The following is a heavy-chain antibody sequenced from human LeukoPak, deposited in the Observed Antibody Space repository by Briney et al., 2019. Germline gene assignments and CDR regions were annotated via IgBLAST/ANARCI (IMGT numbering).Heavy chain of an antibody. Sequence: ASVKVSCKASGYTFTSYYMHWVRQAPGQGLEWMGIINPSGGSTSYAQKFQGRVTMTRDTSTSTVYMELSSLRSEDTAVYYCARAVEAGSGPYYYYGMDVWGQGTTVTVSS. J-gene: IGHJ6*02. D-gene: IGHD2-15*01. CDR2: INPSGGST. CDR1: GYTFTSYY. V-gene: IGHV1-46*01. CDR3: ARAVEAGSGPYYYYGMDV.